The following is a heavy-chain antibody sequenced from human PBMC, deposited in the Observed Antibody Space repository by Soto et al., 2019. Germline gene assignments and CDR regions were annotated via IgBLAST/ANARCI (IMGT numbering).Heavy chain of an antibody. Sequence: QVQLQQWGAGLLKPSETLSLTCAVYCGYFSGYYWSWIRPTPGKGLEWNGEINHSGRTNYNPSLKSRVTRSVDTSKNQFSRKLSSVTAADTAVYYWARTSRFDCWGQGTLVTVCS. V-gene: IGHV4-34*01. CDR2: INHSGRT. CDR1: CGYFSGYY. D-gene: IGHD6-6*01. CDR3: ARTSRFDC. J-gene: IGHJ4*02.